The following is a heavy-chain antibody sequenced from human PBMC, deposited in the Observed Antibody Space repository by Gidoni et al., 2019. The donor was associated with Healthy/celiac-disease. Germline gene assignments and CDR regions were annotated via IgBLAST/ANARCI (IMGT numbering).Heavy chain of an antibody. CDR2: IYYSGST. J-gene: IGHJ5*02. CDR3: ARENSSGWYRGFSGDWFDP. Sequence: QVQLQESGPGLVKPSETLSLTCTASGGSISSYYWSWIRQPPGKGLEWIGYIYYSGSTNYNPSLKSRVTISVDTSKNQFSLKLSSVTAADTAVYYCARENSSGWYRGFSGDWFDPWGQGTLVTVSS. V-gene: IGHV4-59*01. CDR1: GGSISSYY. D-gene: IGHD6-19*01.